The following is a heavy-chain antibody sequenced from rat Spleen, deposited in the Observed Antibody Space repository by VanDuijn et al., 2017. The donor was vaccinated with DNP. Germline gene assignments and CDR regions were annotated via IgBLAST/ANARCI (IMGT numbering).Heavy chain of an antibody. D-gene: IGHD4-3*01. Sequence: EVQLVESGGGLVQPGRSLKLSCAASGFTFSDYYMAWVRQAPTKGLEWVAYIGSDGYAPYYGDSVKGRFTISRYNTKRTLYLQMNSLRSEDMATYYCVRWNSGHFDYWGQGVMVTVSS. CDR1: GFTFSDYY. V-gene: IGHV5-22*01. J-gene: IGHJ2*01. CDR2: IGSDGYAP. CDR3: VRWNSGHFDY.